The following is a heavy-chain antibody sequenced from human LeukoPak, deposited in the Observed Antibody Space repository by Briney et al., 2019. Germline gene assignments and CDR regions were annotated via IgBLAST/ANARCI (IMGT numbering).Heavy chain of an antibody. CDR3: ARVIATGDAFDI. D-gene: IGHD6-13*01. CDR1: GYTFTSYD. CDR2: MNPNSGNT. V-gene: IGHV1-8*03. Sequence: PSVMVSSKASGYTFTSYDINWVRQATGQGLEWMGWMNPNSGNTGYAQKFQGRVTITRNTSISTAYMELSSLRSEDTAVYYCARVIATGDAFDIWGQGTMVTVSS. J-gene: IGHJ3*02.